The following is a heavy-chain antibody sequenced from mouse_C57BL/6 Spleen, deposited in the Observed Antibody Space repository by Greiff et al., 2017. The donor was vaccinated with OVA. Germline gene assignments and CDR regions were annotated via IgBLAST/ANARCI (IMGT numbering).Heavy chain of an antibody. D-gene: IGHD2-2*01. CDR2: ISYDGSN. V-gene: IGHV3-6*01. CDR1: GYSFTSGYY. Sequence: ESGPGLVKPSQSLSLTCSVTGYSFTSGYYWYWIRQFPGNQLEWVGYISYDGSNNYNPYLKNRISITRDTSKNQFFLKLNSVTTEDTASYYCAWGGYAGDYWGQGTTLTVSS. J-gene: IGHJ2*01. CDR3: AWGGYAGDY.